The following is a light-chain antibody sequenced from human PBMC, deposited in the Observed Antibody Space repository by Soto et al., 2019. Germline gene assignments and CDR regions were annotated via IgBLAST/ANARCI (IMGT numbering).Light chain of an antibody. CDR3: QQYYNWPTYS. J-gene: IGKJ2*01. Sequence: EIVMTQSPATRSVSPGERATLSCRASQSVRGNLAWYQQRHGQAPRLLIFGASTRATDLPASFSGSGSGTEFTLTISSLQSEDFAVYYCQQYYNWPTYSFGQGTKVEIK. V-gene: IGKV3-15*01. CDR1: QSVRGN. CDR2: GAS.